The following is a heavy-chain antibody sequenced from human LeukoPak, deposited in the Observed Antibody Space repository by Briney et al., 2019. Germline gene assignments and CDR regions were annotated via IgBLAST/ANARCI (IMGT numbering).Heavy chain of an antibody. Sequence: GASVKVSCKASGYTFTGYYMHWVRQAPGQGLEWMGWINPNSGGTNYAQKFQGWVTMTRDTSISTAHMELSRLRSDDTAVYYCATSSTRHYYYGMDVWGQGTTVTVSS. D-gene: IGHD2-2*01. J-gene: IGHJ6*02. CDR1: GYTFTGYY. CDR3: ATSSTRHYYYGMDV. V-gene: IGHV1-2*04. CDR2: INPNSGGT.